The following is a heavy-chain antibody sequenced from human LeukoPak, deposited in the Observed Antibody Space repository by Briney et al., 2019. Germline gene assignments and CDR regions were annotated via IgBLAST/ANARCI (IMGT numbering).Heavy chain of an antibody. D-gene: IGHD3-22*01. CDR2: IIPIFGTA. CDR1: GGTFSSYA. CDR3: ARGPDYYGSSGYYYTDFDY. J-gene: IGHJ4*02. V-gene: IGHV1-69*05. Sequence: SVKVSCKASGGTFSSYAISWVRQAPGQGLEWMGRIIPIFGTANYAQKFQGRVTITTDESTSTAYMELSSLRFEDTAVYYCARGPDYYGSSGYYYTDFDYWGQGTLVTVSS.